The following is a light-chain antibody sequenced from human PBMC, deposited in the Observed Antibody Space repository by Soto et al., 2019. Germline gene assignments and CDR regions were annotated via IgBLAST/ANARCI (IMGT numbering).Light chain of an antibody. J-gene: IGLJ2*01. CDR2: DVH. CDR3: SSYRTISTLVA. CDR1: GGDVGGYNY. V-gene: IGLV2-14*03. Sequence: QSVLTQPASVSGAPGQSITISCTGTGGDVGGYNYVSWYQHHPGKAPSLLIYDVHNRPSGVSNRFSGSKSGNTASLTISGLQAEDEAEYFCSSYRTISTLVAFGGGTQLTVL.